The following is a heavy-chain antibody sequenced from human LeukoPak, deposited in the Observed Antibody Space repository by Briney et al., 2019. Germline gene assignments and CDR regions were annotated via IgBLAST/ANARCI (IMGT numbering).Heavy chain of an antibody. Sequence: ASVKVSCKASGGTFSSYAMSWVRQAPGKGLEWVSAISGSGGNTYYADSVKGRFTISRDNSKNTLYLQMNSLRAEDTAVYYCANTMQWLVQYFDYWGQGTLVTVSS. J-gene: IGHJ4*02. CDR3: ANTMQWLVQYFDY. V-gene: IGHV3-23*01. CDR1: GGTFSSYA. CDR2: ISGSGGNT. D-gene: IGHD6-19*01.